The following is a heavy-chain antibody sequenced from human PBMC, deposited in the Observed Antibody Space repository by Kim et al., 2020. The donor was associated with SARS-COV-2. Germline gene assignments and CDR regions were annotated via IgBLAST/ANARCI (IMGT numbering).Heavy chain of an antibody. CDR3: AREWCGGSCYSNWFDP. CDR2: ISSSSSYI. D-gene: IGHD2-15*01. CDR1: GFTFSSYS. Sequence: GGSLRLSCAASGFTFSSYSMNWVRQAPGKGLEWVSSISSSSSYIYYADSVKGRFTISRDNAKNSLYLQMNSLRAEDTAVYYCAREWCGGSCYSNWFDPWGQGTLVTVSS. J-gene: IGHJ5*02. V-gene: IGHV3-21*01.